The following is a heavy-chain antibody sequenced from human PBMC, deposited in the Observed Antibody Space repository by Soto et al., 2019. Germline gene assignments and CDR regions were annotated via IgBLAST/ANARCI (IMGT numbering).Heavy chain of an antibody. V-gene: IGHV1-18*04. J-gene: IGHJ3*01. CDR1: VFTSSG. Sequence: ASVKVSCKASVFTSSGISWVRQAPGQRLEWMGWISTHNGNTIYAQKFRGRVIMTMDTYTTTVYMELRSLRPDDTAVYLCAREGILGLFDAYDLWGQGTMVTVSS. CDR2: ISTHNGNT. CDR3: AREGILGLFDAYDL. D-gene: IGHD3-3*01.